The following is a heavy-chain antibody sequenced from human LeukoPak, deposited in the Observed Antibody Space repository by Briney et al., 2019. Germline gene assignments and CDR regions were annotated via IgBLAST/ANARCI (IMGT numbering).Heavy chain of an antibody. CDR3: GGATPRGWFDP. J-gene: IGHJ5*02. Sequence: ASVKVSCKASGYAFTGPYMHWVRQAPGQGLEWMGWINPNSGGTNYAQKFQGRVTMTRDTSISTAYMELSRLRSDDTAVYYSGGATPRGWFDPWGQGTLVTVSS. V-gene: IGHV1-2*02. CDR2: INPNSGGT. CDR1: GYAFTGPY.